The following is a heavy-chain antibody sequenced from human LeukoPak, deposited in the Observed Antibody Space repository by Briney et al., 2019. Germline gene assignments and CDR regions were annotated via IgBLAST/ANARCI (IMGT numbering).Heavy chain of an antibody. D-gene: IGHD3-3*01. CDR2: INPNSGGT. Sequence: GASVKVSCKASGYTFTGYYMHWVRQAPGQGLEWMGWINPNSGGTNYAQKFQGRVTMTRGTSISTAYMELSRLRSDDTAVYYCARLKAHDFWSGYGYWGQGTLVTVSS. CDR3: ARLKAHDFWSGYGY. CDR1: GYTFTGYY. V-gene: IGHV1-2*02. J-gene: IGHJ4*02.